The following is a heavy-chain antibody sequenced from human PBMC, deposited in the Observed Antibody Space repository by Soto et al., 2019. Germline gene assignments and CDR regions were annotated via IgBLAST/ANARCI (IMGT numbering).Heavy chain of an antibody. V-gene: IGHV4-34*01. Sequence: SETLSLTCAVYGGSFSGYYWSWIRQPPGKGLEWIGEINHSGSTNYNPSLKGRVTISVDTSKNQFSLKLSSVTAADTAVYYCARGRYYDFWSGYYSGPTFDYWGQGTLVTVSS. J-gene: IGHJ4*02. D-gene: IGHD3-3*01. CDR3: ARGRYYDFWSGYYSGPTFDY. CDR1: GGSFSGYY. CDR2: INHSGST.